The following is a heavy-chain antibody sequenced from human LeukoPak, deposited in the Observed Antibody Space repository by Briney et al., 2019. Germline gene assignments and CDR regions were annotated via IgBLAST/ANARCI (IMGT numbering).Heavy chain of an antibody. Sequence: PGGSLRLSCAASGFTFSSYSMNWVRQAPGRGLEWVSYIISSSSTIYFADSVKGRFTISRDNAKNSLYLQMNRLRAEDTAVCYCARDHSSGRPAFDYWGQGTLVTVSS. CDR3: ARDHSSGRPAFDY. CDR1: GFTFSSYS. V-gene: IGHV3-48*01. J-gene: IGHJ4*02. D-gene: IGHD6-19*01. CDR2: IISSSSTI.